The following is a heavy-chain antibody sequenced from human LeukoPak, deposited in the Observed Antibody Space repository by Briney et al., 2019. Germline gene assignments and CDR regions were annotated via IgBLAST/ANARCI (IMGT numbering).Heavy chain of an antibody. CDR3: ARGPVTRFEI. J-gene: IGHJ3*02. Sequence: PGGSLRLSCAASGCTVSSNYMSWVRQAPGKGLEWVSVIYSGGTTYYADSVKGRFTISRDNSNNTLYLQMNSLRAEDTALYYCARGPVTRFEIWGQGTMVTVSS. CDR1: GCTVSSNY. V-gene: IGHV3-53*01. CDR2: IYSGGTT. D-gene: IGHD4-17*01.